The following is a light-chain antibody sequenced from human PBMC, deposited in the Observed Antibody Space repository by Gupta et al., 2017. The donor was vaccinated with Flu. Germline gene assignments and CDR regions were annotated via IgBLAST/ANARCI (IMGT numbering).Light chain of an antibody. CDR2: RNN. J-gene: IGLJ1*01. CDR1: SSNVGSSY. Sequence: RVTISCSGSSSNVGSSYVYWYQQLPGQAPKLLIFRNNRRPSGVPDRFSGSKSGTSASLAISGLRSEDEAYYYCAAWDDTLGAFVFGAGTKVTVL. V-gene: IGLV1-47*01. CDR3: AAWDDTLGAFV.